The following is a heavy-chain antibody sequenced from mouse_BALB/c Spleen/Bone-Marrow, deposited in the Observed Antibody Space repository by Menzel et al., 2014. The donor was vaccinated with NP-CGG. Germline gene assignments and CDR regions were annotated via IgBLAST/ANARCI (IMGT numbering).Heavy chain of an antibody. CDR3: AGSTPLAY. D-gene: IGHD1-1*01. Sequence: QVQLQQSGAELVRPGSSVKISCKASGYAFSRSWMSWVKQRPGQGLEWIGQIYPGDDDTNYSGKFKGRATLTADKSSGTAYMQLSSLTSEDSAVYFCAGSTPLAYWGQGTLVTVSA. CDR1: GYAFSRSW. V-gene: IGHV1-80*01. J-gene: IGHJ3*01. CDR2: IYPGDDDT.